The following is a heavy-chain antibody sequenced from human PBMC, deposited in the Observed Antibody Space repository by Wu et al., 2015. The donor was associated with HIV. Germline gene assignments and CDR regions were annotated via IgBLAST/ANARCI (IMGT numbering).Heavy chain of an antibody. CDR2: MNPNSGNT. CDR3: AKDRDCTSARCLSYYYLDV. V-gene: IGHV1-8*01. J-gene: IGHJ6*03. D-gene: IGHD2-21*01. Sequence: QVQLVQSGAEVKKPGASVKVSCKASGYTFTSYDINWVRQATGQGLEWMGWMNPNSGNTGYAQKFQGRVTMTRNTSISTAYMELRSLKSDDTSVYYCAKDRDCTSARCLSYYYLDVWAEGPRSPSP. CDR1: GYTFTSYD.